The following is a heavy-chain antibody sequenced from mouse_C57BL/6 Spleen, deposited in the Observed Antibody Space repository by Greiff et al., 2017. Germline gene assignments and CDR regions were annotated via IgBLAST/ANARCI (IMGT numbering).Heavy chain of an antibody. CDR2: IDPSDGYT. D-gene: IGHD1-1*01. CDR1: GYTFTSYW. CDR3: ARCALRDAMDY. J-gene: IGHJ4*01. V-gene: IGHV1-69*01. Sequence: VQLQQPGAELVMPGASVQLSCKASGYTFTSYWLHWVKQRPGQGLEWIGEIDPSDGYTNYNQKFKSKSTLTVDKASSTAYMQLSSRTYEDSAVDYCARCALRDAMDYWGQGTSVTVSS.